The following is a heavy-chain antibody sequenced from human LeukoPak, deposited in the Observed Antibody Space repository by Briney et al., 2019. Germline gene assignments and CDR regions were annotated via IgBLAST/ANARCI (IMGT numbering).Heavy chain of an antibody. Sequence: SETLSLTCTVSGGSISSSSYYWGWIRQPPGKGLEWIGYIYYSGSTNYNPSLKSRVTISVDTSKNQFSLKLSSVTAADTAVYYCARYYDSSGYYFWDYWGQGTLVTVSS. CDR2: IYYSGST. D-gene: IGHD3-22*01. J-gene: IGHJ4*02. V-gene: IGHV4-61*05. CDR3: ARYYDSSGYYFWDY. CDR1: GGSISSSSYY.